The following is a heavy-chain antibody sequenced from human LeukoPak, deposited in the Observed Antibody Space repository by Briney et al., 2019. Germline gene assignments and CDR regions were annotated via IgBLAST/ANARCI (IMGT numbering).Heavy chain of an antibody. CDR3: ARGKSPSYYYYGMDV. V-gene: IGHV1-8*01. J-gene: IGHJ6*02. CDR2: MNPNSGNT. Sequence: ASVKVSCKASGYTFTSYDINWVRQATGQGLEWMGWMNPNSGNTGYAQKFQGRVTMTRNTSISTAHMELSSLRSEDTAVYYCARGKSPSYYYYGMDVWGQGTTVTVSS. CDR1: GYTFTSYD.